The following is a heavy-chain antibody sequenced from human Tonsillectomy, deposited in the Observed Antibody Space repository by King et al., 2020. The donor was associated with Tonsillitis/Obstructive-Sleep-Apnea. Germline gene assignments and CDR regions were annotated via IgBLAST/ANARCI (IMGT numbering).Heavy chain of an antibody. V-gene: IGHV1-24*01. CDR3: ATGVPVVGYYYYYMDV. CDR1: GYTLTELS. J-gene: IGHJ6*03. D-gene: IGHD6-19*01. Sequence: QLVQSGAEVKKPGASVKVSCKVSGYTLTELSLHWVRHAPCKVLEWMGGFDPEDGAPIYAQKFQGRVTMTEDTSTDTAYMELSSLRFEDTAVYYCATGVPVVGYYYYYMDVWGKGTTVTVSS. CDR2: FDPEDGAP.